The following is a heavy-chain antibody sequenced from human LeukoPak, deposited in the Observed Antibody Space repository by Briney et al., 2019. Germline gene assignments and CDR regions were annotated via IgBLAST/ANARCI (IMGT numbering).Heavy chain of an antibody. CDR1: GFTFSTYT. CDR2: TSTGSSYI. V-gene: IGHV3-21*01. J-gene: IGHJ5*01. CDR3: AREDNWLDS. Sequence: GGFLRLSCAASGFTFSTYTMNWVRQAPGKGLEWVSSTSTGSSYIDYADSVKGRFTISRDNAKNSLYLQMNRLRVEDTTVYYCAREDNWLDSWGQGTLVTVSS.